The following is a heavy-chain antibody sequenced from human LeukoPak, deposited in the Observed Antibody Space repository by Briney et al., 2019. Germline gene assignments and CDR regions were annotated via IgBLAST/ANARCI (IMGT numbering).Heavy chain of an antibody. V-gene: IGHV3-23*01. CDR3: AKETYYDFWSGYYYLDY. Sequence: GGSLRLSCAASGFTFSSYAMSWVRQAPGKGLAWVSTISGGSGSTYCADSVKGRFTISRDNSKNTLYLQMNSLRAEDTAVYYCAKETYYDFWSGYYYLDYWGQGTLVTVSS. J-gene: IGHJ4*02. D-gene: IGHD3-3*01. CDR2: ISGGSGST. CDR1: GFTFSSYA.